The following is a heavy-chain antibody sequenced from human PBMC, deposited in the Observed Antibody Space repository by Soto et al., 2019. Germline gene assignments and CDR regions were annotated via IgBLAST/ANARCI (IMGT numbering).Heavy chain of an antibody. CDR2: IIPIFGTA. D-gene: IGHD3-3*01. CDR1: GGTFSSYA. J-gene: IGHJ4*02. CDR3: ARAGKSHGFWSGYSNGHYFDY. V-gene: IGHV1-69*13. Sequence: ASVKVSCKASGGTFSSYAISWVRQAPGQGLEWMGGIIPIFGTANYAQKFQGRVTVTADESTSTAYMELSSLRSEDTAVYYCARAGKSHGFWSGYSNGHYFDYWGQGTQVTVSS.